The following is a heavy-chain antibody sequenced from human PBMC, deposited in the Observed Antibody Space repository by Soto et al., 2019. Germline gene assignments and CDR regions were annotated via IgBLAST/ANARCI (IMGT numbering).Heavy chain of an antibody. CDR3: AKDETIAVAGSILGY. CDR2: ISWNSGSI. Sequence: DVQLVESGGGLVQPGRSLRLSCAASGFTFDDYAMHWVRQAPGKGLEWVSGISWNSGSIGYADSVKGRFTISRDNAKNSLYLQMNSLRAEDTALYYCAKDETIAVAGSILGYWGQGTLVTVSS. D-gene: IGHD6-19*01. J-gene: IGHJ4*02. V-gene: IGHV3-9*01. CDR1: GFTFDDYA.